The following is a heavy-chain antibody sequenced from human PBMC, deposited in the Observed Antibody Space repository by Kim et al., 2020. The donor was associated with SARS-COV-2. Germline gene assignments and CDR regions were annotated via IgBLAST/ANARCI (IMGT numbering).Heavy chain of an antibody. Sequence: ASVKVSCKAFGYTFTSYYMHWVRQAPGQGLEWMGIINPSGGSTSYAQKFQGRVTMTRDTSTSTVYMELSSLRSEDTAVYYCARDGAYYYDSSGYTPTAPYDFDYWGQGTLVTVSS. CDR1: GYTFTSYY. CDR2: INPSGGST. D-gene: IGHD3-22*01. V-gene: IGHV1-46*01. J-gene: IGHJ4*02. CDR3: ARDGAYYYDSSGYTPTAPYDFDY.